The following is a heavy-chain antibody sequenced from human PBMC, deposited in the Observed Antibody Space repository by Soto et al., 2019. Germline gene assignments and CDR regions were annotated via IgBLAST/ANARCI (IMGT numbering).Heavy chain of an antibody. J-gene: IGHJ4*02. D-gene: IGHD3-9*01. CDR3: AKGGPQAGSPTSSGLTGDY. CDR1: GFTFSSYG. CDR2: ISYDGSNK. V-gene: IGHV3-30*18. Sequence: GSLRLSCAASGFTFSSYGMHWVRQAPGKGLEWVAVISYDGSNKYYADSVKGRFTISRDNSKNTLYLQMNSLRAEDTAVYYCAKGGPQAGSPTSSGLTGDYWGQGTLVTVSS.